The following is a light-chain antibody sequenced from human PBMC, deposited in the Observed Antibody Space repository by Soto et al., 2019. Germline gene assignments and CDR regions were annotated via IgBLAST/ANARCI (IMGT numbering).Light chain of an antibody. J-gene: IGKJ1*01. CDR1: QSVSSSY. CDR2: GAS. V-gene: IGKV3-20*01. Sequence: EIVLTQSPGTLSLSRGERATLSCRASQSVSSSYLAWYQQKPGQAPRLLIYGASSRATGIPDRFSGSGSGTDFTLTISRLEPEDFAVYYCQQYGSSPRTFGQGTKVDSK. CDR3: QQYGSSPRT.